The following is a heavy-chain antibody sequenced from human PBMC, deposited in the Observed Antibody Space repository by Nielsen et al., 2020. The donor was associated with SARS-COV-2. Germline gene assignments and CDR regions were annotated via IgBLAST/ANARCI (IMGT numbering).Heavy chain of an antibody. Sequence: GGSLRLSCAVSGFTFSSYDMHWVRQATGKSLEWVSGIGTAGDTYYSDSVKGRFTISREDAKNSLHLQMNSLRAGDTAVYYCARGSRGDHYYYGLDVWGQGTTITVSS. D-gene: IGHD5-24*01. CDR3: ARGSRGDHYYYGLDV. CDR1: GFTFSSYD. V-gene: IGHV3-13*01. J-gene: IGHJ6*02. CDR2: IGTAGDT.